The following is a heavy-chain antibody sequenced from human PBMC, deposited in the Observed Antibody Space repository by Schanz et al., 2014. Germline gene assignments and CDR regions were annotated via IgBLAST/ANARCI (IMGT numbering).Heavy chain of an antibody. CDR3: TRGGYSYALSAFDI. D-gene: IGHD5-18*01. J-gene: IGHJ3*02. V-gene: IGHV1-46*01. Sequence: QVQLVQSGAEVKKPGASVKVSCKASGYTFTSDSMHWVRQAPGQGLEWMGMINPSGGSTTYAQKFQGRVTMTRDTSTGTAYMELRSLRSDDTALYYCTRGGYSYALSAFDIWGQGTMVTVSS. CDR1: GYTFTSDS. CDR2: INPSGGST.